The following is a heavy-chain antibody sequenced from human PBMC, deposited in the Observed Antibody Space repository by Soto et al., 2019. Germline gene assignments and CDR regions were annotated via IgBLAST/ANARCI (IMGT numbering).Heavy chain of an antibody. CDR3: ARLGGYDFWFLDY. Sequence: SETLSLTCTVSCVSISSYYWSWIRQKPGKGLEWIGYIYYSGSTNYNPSLKSRVTISVDTSKNQFSLKLSSVTAADAAVYYCARLGGYDFWFLDYWGQGTLVTVSS. J-gene: IGHJ4*02. CDR2: IYYSGST. CDR1: CVSISSYY. D-gene: IGHD3-3*01. V-gene: IGHV4-59*01.